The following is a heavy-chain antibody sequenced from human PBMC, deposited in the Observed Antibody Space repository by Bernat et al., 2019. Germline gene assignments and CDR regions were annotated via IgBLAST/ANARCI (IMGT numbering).Heavy chain of an antibody. CDR3: ATDQGNSGSYYDY. V-gene: IGHV3-7*01. Sequence: EVQLVESGGGLVQPGGSLRLSCAASGLTFSSCWMSWVRQAPGKGLEWVANINDDGSEKYYVESVKGRFTISRDNAKNSLYLQMNSLRDDDTAVYYWATDQGNSGSYYDYWGQGSLVSVSS. CDR1: GLTFSSCW. J-gene: IGHJ4*02. D-gene: IGHD1-26*01. CDR2: INDDGSEK.